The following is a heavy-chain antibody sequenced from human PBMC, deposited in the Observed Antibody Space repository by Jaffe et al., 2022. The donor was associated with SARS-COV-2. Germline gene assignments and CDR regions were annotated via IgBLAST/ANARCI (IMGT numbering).Heavy chain of an antibody. Sequence: EVQLVESGGGHVQPGGSLRLSCAVSGFTVNTKYMSWVRQAPGKGLEWVSVIDTSGSTYYADSVKGRFTISRDNSKNTLSLQMNSLRAEDTAVYHCVRGPANQWPIDYWGQGTLVTVSS. CDR3: VRGPANQWPIDY. D-gene: IGHD6-19*01. CDR2: IDTSGST. V-gene: IGHV3-66*02. CDR1: GFTVNTKY. J-gene: IGHJ4*02.